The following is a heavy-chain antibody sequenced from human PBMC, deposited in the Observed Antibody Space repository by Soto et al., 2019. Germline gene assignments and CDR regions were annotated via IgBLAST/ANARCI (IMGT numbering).Heavy chain of an antibody. Sequence: TSETLSLTCIVSSGSISSNYWSWLRQSPGRGLEWIGYVFHTGSTNYNPSLKSRVTISVDMSKNQFSLKLSSVTAADTAVYYCAREDSQCDYFDYWGQGTLVTVS. D-gene: IGHD2-15*01. CDR2: VFHTGST. V-gene: IGHV4-59*01. CDR3: AREDSQCDYFDY. J-gene: IGHJ4*02. CDR1: SGSISSNY.